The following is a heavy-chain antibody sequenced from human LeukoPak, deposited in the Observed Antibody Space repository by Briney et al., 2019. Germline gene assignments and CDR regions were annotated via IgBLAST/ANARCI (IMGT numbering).Heavy chain of an antibody. Sequence: SETLSLTCTVSGSSISSYYWSWIRQPPGKGLEWIGYIYYSGSTNYNPSLKSRVTISVDTSKNQFSLKLSSVTAADTAVYYCARTRSYYMDVWAKGTTVTVSS. V-gene: IGHV4-59*01. CDR1: GSSISSYY. D-gene: IGHD6-19*01. J-gene: IGHJ6*03. CDR3: ARTRSYYMDV. CDR2: IYYSGST.